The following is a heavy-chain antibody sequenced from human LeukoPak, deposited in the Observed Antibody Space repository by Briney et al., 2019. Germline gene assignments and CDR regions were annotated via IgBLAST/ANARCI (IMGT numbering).Heavy chain of an antibody. D-gene: IGHD1-26*01. J-gene: IGHJ3*02. CDR2: FYDSGDF. CDR1: GGSISGHH. V-gene: IGHV4-59*08. Sequence: SQTLSLTCTVPGGSISGHHWTWIRQPPGTGLEWIGYFYDSGDFNYNPSLKSRVTIWMDMSNNQFSLTMSSVTAADTAMYYCARLLRPGGRKGDAFDIWGQGTLVTVSS. CDR3: ARLLRPGGRKGDAFDI.